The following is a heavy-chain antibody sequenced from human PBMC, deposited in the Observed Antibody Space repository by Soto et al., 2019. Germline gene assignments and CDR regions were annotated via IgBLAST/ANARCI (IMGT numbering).Heavy chain of an antibody. Sequence: QVQLVESGGGVVQPGRSLRLSCAASGFTFSSYAMHWVRQAPGKGLEWVAVISYDGSNKYYADSVKGRFTISRDNSKNTLYLQMKSLRAEETAVYYCARPLWRNDYNWGYFYLWGRGNLVTVSS. V-gene: IGHV3-30-3*01. CDR2: ISYDGSNK. CDR3: ARPLWRNDYNWGYFYL. J-gene: IGHJ2*01. D-gene: IGHD4-4*01. CDR1: GFTFSSYA.